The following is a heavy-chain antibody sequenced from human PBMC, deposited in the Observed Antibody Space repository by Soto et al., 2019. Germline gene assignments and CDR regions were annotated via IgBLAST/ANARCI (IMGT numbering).Heavy chain of an antibody. V-gene: IGHV3-30*04. CDR1: GFTFSSYA. J-gene: IGHJ4*02. CDR2: ISYDGSNK. Sequence: GGSLTLSCAASGFTFSSYAMHWVRQAPGKGLEWVAVISYDGSNKYYADSVKGRFTISRDNSKNTLYLQMNSLRAEDTAVYYCARVTVYGGKGGFDYWGQGTLVTVSS. CDR3: ARVTVYGGKGGFDY. D-gene: IGHD4-17*01.